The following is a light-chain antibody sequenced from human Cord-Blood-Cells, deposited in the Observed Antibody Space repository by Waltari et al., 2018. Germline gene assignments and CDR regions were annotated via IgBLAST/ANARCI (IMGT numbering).Light chain of an antibody. CDR1: TRRGPY. Sequence: SYELTHPPSETVSHGQTAGPPCSGQTRRGPYACWYQQKPGHTPVLVIYKDSKPPSGIPERFSGSNSGNTATLTISGTQAMDEADYYCQAWDSSTVVFGGGTKLTVL. CDR3: QAWDSSTVV. CDR2: KDS. J-gene: IGLJ2*01. V-gene: IGLV3-1*01.